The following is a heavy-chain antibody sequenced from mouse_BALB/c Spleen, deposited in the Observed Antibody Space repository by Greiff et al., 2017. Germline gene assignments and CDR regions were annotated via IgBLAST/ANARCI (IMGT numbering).Heavy chain of an antibody. CDR2: IWAGGST. D-gene: IGHD4-1*01. CDR1: GFSLTSYG. V-gene: IGHV2-9*02. J-gene: IGHJ4*01. CDR3: ASWDHYAMDY. Sequence: VKLVESGPGLVAPSQSLSITCTVSGFSLTSYGVHWVRQPPGKGLEWLGVIWAGGSTNYNSALMSRLSISKDNSKSQVFFKMNSLQANDTAIYYCASWDHYAMDYWGQGTSVTVSS.